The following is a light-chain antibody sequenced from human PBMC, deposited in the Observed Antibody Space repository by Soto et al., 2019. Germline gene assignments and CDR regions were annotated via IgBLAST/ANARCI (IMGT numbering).Light chain of an antibody. J-gene: IGKJ1*01. CDR2: GAS. CDR3: QQYSNWPA. Sequence: EIVMTQSPATLSVSPGERATLSCRASQSVSSNLAWYQQKPGQAPRLLIYGASTRATGIPARFSGSGSGTEFTLTNSSLQSEDFAVYYCQQYSNWPAFGQGTKVEIK. CDR1: QSVSSN. V-gene: IGKV3-15*01.